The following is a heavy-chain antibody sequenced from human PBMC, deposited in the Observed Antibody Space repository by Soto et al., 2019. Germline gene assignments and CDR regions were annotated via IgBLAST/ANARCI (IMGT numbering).Heavy chain of an antibody. D-gene: IGHD2-2*01. CDR3: ARVPDY. V-gene: IGHV4-30-2*01. CDR2: MYHSGST. CDR1: CGSLSNGGYP. Sequence: ASETLSLTCAVSCGSLSNGGYPWSWIRQPPGKGLEWIGYMYHSGSTYYNPSLKSRVTISIDRSKNQFSLKLSSVAAADTAVYYCARVPDYWGQGILVTVSS. J-gene: IGHJ4*02.